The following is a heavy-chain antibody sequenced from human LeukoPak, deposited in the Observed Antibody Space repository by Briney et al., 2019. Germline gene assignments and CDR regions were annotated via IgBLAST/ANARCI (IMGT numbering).Heavy chain of an antibody. V-gene: IGHV3-23*01. CDR3: AKDARRSSGWYFFDH. CDR2: ISDSGDRT. J-gene: IGHJ4*02. CDR1: GFAFSSQD. D-gene: IGHD6-19*01. Sequence: PVRTLRLSCAASGFAFSSQDMGWVRQAPGKRLEWVSAISDSGDRTYYVDSVKGRFTISRDNSKNTLYLQMNSLRADDTAVYYCAKDARRSSGWYFFDHWGQGTLVTVSS.